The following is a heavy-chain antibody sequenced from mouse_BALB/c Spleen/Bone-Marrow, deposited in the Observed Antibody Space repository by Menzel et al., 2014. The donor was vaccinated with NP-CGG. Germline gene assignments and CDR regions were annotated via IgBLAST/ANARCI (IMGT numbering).Heavy chain of an antibody. Sequence: VQLQQSGAELVRPETSVKVSCKASGYAFTNYLIEWVKQRPGQGLEWIGVINPGSGATDYNEKFKGKATLTADKSSSTAYMHLSSLTSDDSAVYFCAREHGDYWGQGTSVTVSS. J-gene: IGHJ4*01. CDR3: AREHGDY. V-gene: IGHV1-54*01. CDR1: GYAFTNYL. CDR2: INPGSGAT.